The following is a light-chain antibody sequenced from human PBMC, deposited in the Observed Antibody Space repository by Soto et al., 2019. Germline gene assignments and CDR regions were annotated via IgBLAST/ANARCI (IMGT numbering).Light chain of an antibody. Sequence: EIGLTHSPGTLSLSPWDTATLSCRASQSVTSSLAWFQQKPGRAHRLLIYDVSRRATAIPARFSGSGSGTDFTLTISRLEPEDFAVYSCQQYGSSGTLGQGTKV. J-gene: IGKJ1*01. CDR3: QQYGSSGT. CDR2: DVS. V-gene: IGKV3-20*01. CDR1: QSVTSS.